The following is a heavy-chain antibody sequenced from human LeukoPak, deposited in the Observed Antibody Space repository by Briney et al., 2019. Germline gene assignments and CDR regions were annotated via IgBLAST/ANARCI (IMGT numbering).Heavy chain of an antibody. CDR1: GYTFTSYY. CDR2: INPSGGST. V-gene: IGHV1-46*01. J-gene: IGHJ5*02. D-gene: IGHD1-7*01. Sequence: ASVKVSCKASGYTFTSYYMHWVRQAPGQGLEWMGIINPSGGSTSYAQKFQGRVTMTRDTSTSTVYMELSSLRSEDTAVYYCARAFITGTTSFWFDPWGQGTPVTVSS. CDR3: ARAFITGTTSFWFDP.